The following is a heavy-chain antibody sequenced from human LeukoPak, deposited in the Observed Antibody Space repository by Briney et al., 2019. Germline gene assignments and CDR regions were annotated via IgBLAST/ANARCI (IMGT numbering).Heavy chain of an antibody. J-gene: IGHJ5*02. Sequence: PGGSLRLSCEASGFSFSTYAMSWVRQAPGKGLEWVSVIYSGGSTYYADSVKGRFTISRDNSKNTLYLQMNSLRAEDTAVYYCARDRDANWFDPWGQGTLVTVSS. V-gene: IGHV3-53*01. CDR2: IYSGGST. CDR3: ARDRDANWFDP. CDR1: GFSFSTYA. D-gene: IGHD3-10*01.